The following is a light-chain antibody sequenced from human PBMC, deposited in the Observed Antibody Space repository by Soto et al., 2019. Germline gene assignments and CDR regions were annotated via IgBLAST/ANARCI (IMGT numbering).Light chain of an antibody. CDR1: QSVSSSY. V-gene: IGKV3-20*01. Sequence: EIVLTQSPGTLSLTPGERATLSCRASQSVSSSYLAWYQQKPGQAPRLLIYGASSRATGIPDRFSGSGSGTDFTLTISRLEPEDFAVYYCQQYNNWITFGQGTRLEV. CDR2: GAS. CDR3: QQYNNWIT. J-gene: IGKJ5*01.